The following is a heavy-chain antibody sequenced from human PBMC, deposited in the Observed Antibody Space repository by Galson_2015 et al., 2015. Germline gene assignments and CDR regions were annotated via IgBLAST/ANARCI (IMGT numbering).Heavy chain of an antibody. CDR2: INPNSGGT. V-gene: IGHV1-2*06. CDR3: ARVLTFGGVIVTYFDY. CDR1: GYTFTGYY. Sequence: SVKVSCKASGYTFTGYYMHWVRQAPGQGLEWMGRINPNSGGTNYAQKFQGTVTMTRDTSISTAYMELSRLRSDDTAVYYCARVLTFGGVIVTYFDYWGQGTLVTVSS. J-gene: IGHJ4*02. D-gene: IGHD3-16*02.